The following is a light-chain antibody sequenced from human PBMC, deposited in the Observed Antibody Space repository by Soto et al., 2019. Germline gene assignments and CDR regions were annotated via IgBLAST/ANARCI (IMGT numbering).Light chain of an antibody. Sequence: QSVLTQPPSVSGAPGQRVTISCTGSSSNIGAGYDLHWCQQLPGKAPKLLIYANSNRPSGVPDRFSGSKSGTSASLAITGLQAEDEADYYCQSYDSSLSAYVFGAGTKVTVL. V-gene: IGLV1-40*01. J-gene: IGLJ1*01. CDR3: QSYDSSLSAYV. CDR2: ANS. CDR1: SSNIGAGYD.